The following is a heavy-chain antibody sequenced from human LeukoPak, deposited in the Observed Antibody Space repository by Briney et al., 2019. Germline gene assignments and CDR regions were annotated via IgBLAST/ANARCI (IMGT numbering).Heavy chain of an antibody. Sequence: SETLSLTCAVYGGSFSGYYWSWICQPPGKGLEWIGEINHSGSTNYNPSLKSRVSISVDTSKNQFSLKLSSVTAADTAIYYCARERTMVRGMSWFDPWGQGTLVTVSS. CDR3: ARERTMVRGMSWFDP. CDR2: INHSGST. J-gene: IGHJ5*02. V-gene: IGHV4-34*01. D-gene: IGHD3-10*01. CDR1: GGSFSGYY.